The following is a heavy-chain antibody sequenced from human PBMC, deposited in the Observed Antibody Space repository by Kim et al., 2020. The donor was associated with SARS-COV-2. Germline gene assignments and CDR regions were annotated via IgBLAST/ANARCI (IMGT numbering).Heavy chain of an antibody. D-gene: IGHD3-22*01. CDR1: GGSFSGYY. V-gene: IGHV4-34*01. J-gene: IGHJ3*02. CDR2: INHSGST. Sequence: SETLSLTCAVYGGSFSGYYWSWIRQPPGKGLEWIGEINHSGSTNYNPSLKSRVTISVDTSKNQFSLKLSSVTAADTAVYYCARAPYYYDSSGRPYAFDIWGQGTMVTVSS. CDR3: ARAPYYYDSSGRPYAFDI.